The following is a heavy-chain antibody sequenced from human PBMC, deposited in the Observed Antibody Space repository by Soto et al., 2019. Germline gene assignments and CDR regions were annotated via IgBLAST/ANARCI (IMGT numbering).Heavy chain of an antibody. V-gene: IGHV3-74*01. J-gene: IGHJ6*02. CDR1: GFTFSRYW. CDR3: ASNYAYAEGYYWYGSDV. CDR2: ISSYGSDT. D-gene: IGHD3-16*01. Sequence: EVQLVESGGGLVLPGGSLRLSCAASGFTFSRYWMHWVRQAPGKGLVWVSRISSYGSDTHYADSVKGRFTISRDNAKNTLYLQRNSLRADDTAVYYCASNYAYAEGYYWYGSDVWGQGTTVTVSS.